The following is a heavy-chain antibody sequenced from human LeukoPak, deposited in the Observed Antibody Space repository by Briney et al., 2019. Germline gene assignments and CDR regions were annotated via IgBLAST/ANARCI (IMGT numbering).Heavy chain of an antibody. V-gene: IGHV3-73*01. CDR2: IRSKANSYAT. CDR1: GFTFSGST. J-gene: IGHJ5*02. CDR3: TRLGRFDP. Sequence: GGSLRLSCAASGFTFSGSTMHWVRQASGKGLEWVGRIRSKANSYATAYAASVKGRFTISRDDSKNTAYLQMNSLKTEDTAVYYCTRLGRFDPWGQGTLVTVSS.